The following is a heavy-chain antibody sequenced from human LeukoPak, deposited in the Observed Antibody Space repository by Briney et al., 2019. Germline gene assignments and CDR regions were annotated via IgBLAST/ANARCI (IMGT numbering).Heavy chain of an antibody. V-gene: IGHV4-59*08. CDR3: ARHYFDGYSGTFPSFDY. CDR1: GGSISSYY. D-gene: IGHD5-12*01. J-gene: IGHJ4*02. CDR2: ISSSGST. Sequence: SETLSLTCTVSGGSISSYYWSWIRQPPGKGLEWIGRISSSGSTNYNPSLKSRVTISVDTSKNTFALKVSSVTAADTAVYYCARHYFDGYSGTFPSFDYWGQGTLVTVSS.